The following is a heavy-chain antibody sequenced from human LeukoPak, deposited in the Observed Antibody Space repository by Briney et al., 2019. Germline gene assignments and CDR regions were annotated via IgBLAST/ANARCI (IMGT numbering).Heavy chain of an antibody. D-gene: IGHD3-3*01. Sequence: GGSLRLSCAASGFTFSSYGMHWVRQAPGKGLEWVAVISYDGSNKYYADSVKGRFTISRDNSKNTLYLQMNSLRAEDTAVYYCARDHKTIWSAKGIDYWGQGTLVTVSS. CDR3: ARDHKTIWSAKGIDY. J-gene: IGHJ4*02. CDR1: GFTFSSYG. V-gene: IGHV3-30*03. CDR2: ISYDGSNK.